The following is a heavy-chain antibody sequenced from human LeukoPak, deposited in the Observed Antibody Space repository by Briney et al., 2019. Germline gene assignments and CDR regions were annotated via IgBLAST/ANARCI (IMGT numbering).Heavy chain of an antibody. CDR1: GFTFSSYA. V-gene: IGHV3-21*01. CDR3: ARDRYYDFWSGYDYYYYGMDV. J-gene: IGHJ6*02. D-gene: IGHD3-3*01. CDR2: ISSSSSYM. Sequence: GGSLRLSCAASGFTFSSYAMSWVRQAPGKGLEWVSSISSSSSYMYYADSVKGRFTISRDNAKNSLYLQMNSLRAEDTAVYYCARDRYYDFWSGYDYYYYGMDVWGQGTTVTVSS.